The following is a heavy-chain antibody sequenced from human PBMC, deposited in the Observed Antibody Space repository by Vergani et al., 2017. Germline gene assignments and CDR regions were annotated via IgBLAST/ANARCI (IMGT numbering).Heavy chain of an antibody. V-gene: IGHV3-48*01. J-gene: IGHJ4*02. Sequence: EVHLAESGGGLVQSGGSLRLSCAASGFTFSSYSMTWVRQAPGKGLEWVSYIYSSGRTIYYADSVKGRFTISRDNAKNSLYLQMNSLRAEDTAIYYCARDPMFRGVTSPPCFNYWSQGTLVTVSS. CDR3: ARDPMFRGVTSPPCFNY. CDR1: GFTFSSYS. D-gene: IGHD3-10*01. CDR2: IYSSGRTI.